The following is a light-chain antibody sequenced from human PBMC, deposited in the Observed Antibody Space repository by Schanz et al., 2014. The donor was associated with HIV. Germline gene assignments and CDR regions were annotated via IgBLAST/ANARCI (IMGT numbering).Light chain of an antibody. V-gene: IGLV1-40*01. CDR3: AAWDDSLNGPV. J-gene: IGLJ2*01. Sequence: QSVLTQPPSVSGAPGQRVTISCTGSSSNIGAGYDVHWYQQLPGAAPKLLIYDNNNRPSGVPDRFSGSKSGTSASLAISGLQSEDEADYYCAAWDDSLNGPVFGGGTKLTVL. CDR1: SSNIGAGYD. CDR2: DNN.